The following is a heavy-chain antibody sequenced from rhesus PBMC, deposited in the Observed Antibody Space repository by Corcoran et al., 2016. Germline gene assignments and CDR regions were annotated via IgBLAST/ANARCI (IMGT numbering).Heavy chain of an antibody. CDR2: IYGNSAST. CDR3: ARATPYYYDSGPRFDV. CDR1: GGSISGYYY. D-gene: IGHD3-28*01. J-gene: IGHJ5-1*01. V-gene: IGHV4-73*01. Sequence: QVQLQQWGEGLVKPSETLSLTCAVYGGSISGYYYWSWIRQPPGKGLEWIGYIYGNSASTNYNPSLKNRVTISKDTSKNQFSLKLGSVTAADTAVYYCARATPYYYDSGPRFDVWGPGVLVTGSS.